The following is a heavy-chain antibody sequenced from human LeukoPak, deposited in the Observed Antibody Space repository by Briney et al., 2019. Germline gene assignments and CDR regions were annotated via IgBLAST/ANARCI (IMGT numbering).Heavy chain of an antibody. CDR2: IYSSGIT. CDR3: ARESRGHSSGWYWFDP. CDR1: GDSITSGTYY. J-gene: IGHJ5*02. D-gene: IGHD6-19*01. V-gene: IGHV4-61*02. Sequence: SQTLSLTCTVSGDSITSGTYYWSWIRQPAGKGLEWIGRIYSSGITNYKPSLKSRVTISVDTSKNQFSLKLSSVTAADTAVYYCARESRGHSSGWYWFDPWGQGTLVTVSS.